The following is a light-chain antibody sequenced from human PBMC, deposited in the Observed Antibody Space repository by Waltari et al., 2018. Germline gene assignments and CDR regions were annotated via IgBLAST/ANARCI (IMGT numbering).Light chain of an antibody. CDR3: QQYYNTPPT. CDR2: WAS. CDR1: QSVSDHVNNKNY. Sequence: DIVMTQSPDSLTVSPGEGATINCRSSQSVSDHVNNKNYLAWYRQKAGQPPKLLISWASTREFGVPDRFSGSGSGTEFTLTISSLQPEDVAVYYCQQYYNTPPTFGQGTKVEIK. J-gene: IGKJ1*01. V-gene: IGKV4-1*01.